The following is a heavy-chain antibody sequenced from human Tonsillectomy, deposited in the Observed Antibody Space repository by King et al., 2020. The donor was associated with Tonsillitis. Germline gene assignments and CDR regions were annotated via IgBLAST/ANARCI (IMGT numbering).Heavy chain of an antibody. J-gene: IGHJ4*02. CDR2: INYSGST. CDR3: ARADPYDSSGYYYGEYFDY. Sequence: MQLQESGPGLVKPSETLSLTCTVSGGSVSSGSYYWSWIRQPPGKGLEWIGYINYSGSTNYNPSLKSRVTISVDTSKSQFSLKLSSVTAADTAVYYCARADPYDSSGYYYGEYFDYWGQGTLVTVSS. D-gene: IGHD3-22*01. V-gene: IGHV4-61*01. CDR1: GGSVSSGSYY.